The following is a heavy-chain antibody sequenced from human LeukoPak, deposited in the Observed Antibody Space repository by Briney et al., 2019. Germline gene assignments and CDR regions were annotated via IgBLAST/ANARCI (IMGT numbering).Heavy chain of an antibody. D-gene: IGHD1-1*01. CDR2: IGIDSGNT. J-gene: IGHJ4*02. CDR3: ARDHNYAFEN. Sequence: GGSLRLSWTASGFPFSEYSMNWVRQAPGKGLEWISYIGIDSGNTKYADSVWGRFTISADKAKNSLHLQMNSLRVEDTAVYYCARDHNYAFENWGQGTLVSVSS. V-gene: IGHV3-48*01. CDR1: GFPFSEYS.